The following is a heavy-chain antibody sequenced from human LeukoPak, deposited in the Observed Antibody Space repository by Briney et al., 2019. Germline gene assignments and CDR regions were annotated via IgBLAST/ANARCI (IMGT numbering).Heavy chain of an antibody. V-gene: IGHV4-38-2*01. D-gene: IGHD6-13*01. CDR1: GFSICSGYN. J-gene: IGHJ4*02. CDR3: ARHLAAAGASYLDF. Sequence: SETLPRTCAVSGFSICSGYNWGWVRQSPGTGLQWIGSISRSGNPYYNPSLMSRVTVTIDTSGTQFSLRLSSVTAADAAVYYCARHLAAAGASYLDFWGRGTLLTVSS. CDR2: ISRSGNP.